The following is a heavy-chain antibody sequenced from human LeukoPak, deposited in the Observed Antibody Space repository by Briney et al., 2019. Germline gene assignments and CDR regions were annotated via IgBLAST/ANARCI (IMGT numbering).Heavy chain of an antibody. Sequence: SETLSLTCTVPGGSISSYYWSWIRQPPGKGLEWIGYIYYSGSTNYNPSLKSRVTISVDTSKNQFSLKLSSVTAADTAVYYCARQGSCSISNWFDPWGQGTLVTVSS. CDR1: GGSISSYY. CDR3: ARQGSCSISNWFDP. J-gene: IGHJ5*02. V-gene: IGHV4-59*01. CDR2: IYYSGST. D-gene: IGHD1-26*01.